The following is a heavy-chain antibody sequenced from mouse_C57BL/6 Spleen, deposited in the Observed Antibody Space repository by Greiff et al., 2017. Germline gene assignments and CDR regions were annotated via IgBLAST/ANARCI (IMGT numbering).Heavy chain of an antibody. CDR1: GFSLSTFGMG. J-gene: IGHJ3*01. CDR3: ARKDLLLAAWFAY. Sequence: QVTLKVSGPGILQPSQTLSLTCSFSGFSLSTFGMGVGWIRQPSGKGLEWLAHIWWDDDKYYNPALKSRHTISKVTSKNQVFLKIANVDTADTATYYCARKDLLLAAWFAYWGQGTLVTVSA. CDR2: IWWDDDK. D-gene: IGHD2-1*01. V-gene: IGHV8-8*01.